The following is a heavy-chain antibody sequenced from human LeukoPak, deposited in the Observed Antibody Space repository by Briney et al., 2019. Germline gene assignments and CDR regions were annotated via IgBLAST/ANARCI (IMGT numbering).Heavy chain of an antibody. J-gene: IGHJ6*02. CDR3: XXXXXXXXXXVXXPLYYYGMDV. CDR1: GFTFSSYS. V-gene: IGHV3-48*02. Sequence: GGSLRLSCAASGFTFSSYSMNWVRQAPGKGLEWVSYISSSSSTIYYADSVKGRFTISRDNAKNSLYLQMNSLRDEDTAVYYXXXXXXXXXXXVXXPLYYYGMDVWGQGTTVTVSS. CDR2: ISSSSSTI.